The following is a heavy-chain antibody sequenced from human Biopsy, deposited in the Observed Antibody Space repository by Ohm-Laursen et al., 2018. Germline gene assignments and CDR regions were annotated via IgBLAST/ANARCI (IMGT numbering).Heavy chain of an antibody. Sequence: SVKVSCKASGVTFDTYAFGWVRQAPGQGLEWMGGRIPYFNTIYYARNFQDRAVITADRSARTTDMQLSGLRPDDTAVYYCVGGQRGPPIGVTVPGDAFDLWGPGTIVTVSP. D-gene: IGHD2/OR15-2a*01. CDR2: RIPYFNTI. J-gene: IGHJ3*01. CDR3: VGGQRGPPIGVTVPGDAFDL. CDR1: GVTFDTYA. V-gene: IGHV1-69*13.